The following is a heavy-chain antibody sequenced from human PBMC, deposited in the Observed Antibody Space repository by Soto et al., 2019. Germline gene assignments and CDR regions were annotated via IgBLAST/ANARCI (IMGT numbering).Heavy chain of an antibody. CDR3: ARERITMVRGMDY. D-gene: IGHD3-10*01. V-gene: IGHV4-4*02. J-gene: IGHJ4*02. CDR2: IYHSGST. Sequence: SETLSLTCAVSGGSISSSSWWSWVRQPPGKGLEWIGEIYHSGSTNYNPSLKSRVTISVDKSKNQFPLKLSSVTAADTAVYYCARERITMVRGMDYWGQGTLVTVSS. CDR1: GGSISSSSW.